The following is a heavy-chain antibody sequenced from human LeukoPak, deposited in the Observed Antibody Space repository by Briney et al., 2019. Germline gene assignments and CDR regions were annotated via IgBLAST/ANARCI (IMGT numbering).Heavy chain of an antibody. V-gene: IGHV3-30*02. CDR1: GFTFSSYG. J-gene: IGHJ4*02. D-gene: IGHD3-10*01. CDR3: ARDKGGMVPFDH. CDR2: IRYDGSNK. Sequence: SGGSLRLSCAASGFTFSSYGMHWVRQAPGKGLEWVAFIRYDGSNKYYADSVKGRFTIARDDSKNLLYLQMNSLRPEDTAMYFCARDKGGMVPFDHWGQGTLVTVSS.